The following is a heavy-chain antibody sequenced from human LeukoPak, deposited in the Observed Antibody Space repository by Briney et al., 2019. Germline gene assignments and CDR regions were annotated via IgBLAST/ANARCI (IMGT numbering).Heavy chain of an antibody. J-gene: IGHJ3*02. CDR2: IYSGGST. Sequence: GGSLRLSCAASGFTVSSNYMSWVRQAPGKGLEWVSVIYSGGSTYYADSVKGRFTISRDNSKNTLYLRMNSLRAEDTAVYYCARVLGAGTYAFDIWGQGTMVTVSS. CDR3: ARVLGAGTYAFDI. CDR1: GFTVSSNY. V-gene: IGHV3-53*01. D-gene: IGHD6-19*01.